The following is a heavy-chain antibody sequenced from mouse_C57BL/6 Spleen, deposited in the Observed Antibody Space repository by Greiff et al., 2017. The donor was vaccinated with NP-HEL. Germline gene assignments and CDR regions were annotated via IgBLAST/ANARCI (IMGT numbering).Heavy chain of an antibody. J-gene: IGHJ1*03. D-gene: IGHD1-1*01. Sequence: QVQLQQPGAELVRPGTSVKLSCKASGYTFTSYWMHWVKQRPGQGLEWIGVIDPSDSYTYYNQKFKGKATLTVDTSSSTAYMQISSLTSEASAVYCCTRWYYGHWYFDVWGTGTPVTVSS. CDR3: TRWYYGHWYFDV. CDR2: IDPSDSYT. V-gene: IGHV1-59*01. CDR1: GYTFTSYW.